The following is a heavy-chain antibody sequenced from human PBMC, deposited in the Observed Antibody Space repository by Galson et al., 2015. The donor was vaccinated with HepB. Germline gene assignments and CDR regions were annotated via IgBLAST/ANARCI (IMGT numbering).Heavy chain of an antibody. CDR3: ARGGENYYDSSGPTDY. V-gene: IGHV3-30*04. D-gene: IGHD3-22*01. J-gene: IGHJ4*02. CDR1: GFTFSSYT. CDR2: ISYEGGNK. Sequence: SLRLSCAASGFTFSSYTMHWVRRAPGKGLEWVAVISYEGGNKYYADSVKGRFTISRDNSKNTLYLQMNSLRTEDTAVYYCARGGENYYDSSGPTDYWGQGTLVTVSS.